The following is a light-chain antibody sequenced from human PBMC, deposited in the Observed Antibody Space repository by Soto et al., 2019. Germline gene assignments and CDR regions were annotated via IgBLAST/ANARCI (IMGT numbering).Light chain of an antibody. J-gene: IGKJ1*01. Sequence: AIQLTQSPSSLSASVGDRVTITCRASQDIAIYLAWYQQKPGEAPKLLIFAASTLQSGVPSRFSGSGSGTDFTLTISSLQPEDFATYYCLQNYNYPRTFGQGTKVEIK. CDR1: QDIAIY. V-gene: IGKV1-6*01. CDR3: LQNYNYPRT. CDR2: AAS.